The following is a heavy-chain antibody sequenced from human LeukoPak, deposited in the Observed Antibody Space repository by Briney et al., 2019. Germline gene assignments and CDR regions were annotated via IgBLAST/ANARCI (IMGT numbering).Heavy chain of an antibody. CDR3: ARFSGWIRSYFDY. J-gene: IGHJ4*02. CDR2: IYNSGST. V-gene: IGHV4-59*08. CDR1: GGSISSSF. D-gene: IGHD6-19*01. Sequence: SETLSLTSTVSGGSISSSFWSWIRQPPGKGLEWIGYIYNSGSTNYNPSLKSRATISVDTSRNQFSLRLSSVTAADTAVYYCARFSGWIRSYFDYWGQGTLVPVSS.